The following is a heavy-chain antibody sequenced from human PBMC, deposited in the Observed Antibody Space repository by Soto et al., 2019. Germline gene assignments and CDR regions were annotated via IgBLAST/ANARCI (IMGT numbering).Heavy chain of an antibody. CDR1: GYIFVNYG. V-gene: IGHV1-18*01. J-gene: IGHJ6*02. Sequence: QVQLVQSGDEVKKPGASVKVSCKASGYIFVNYGIAWVRQAPRQGLEWMGWISPYTGNTHSASKVQGRLTMTTDTSTSTAFMGLGSLTSDDTAVYYCVMVDNYVTPTPQDVWGQGTTVTVSS. CDR3: VMVDNYVTPTPQDV. D-gene: IGHD3-16*01. CDR2: ISPYTGNT.